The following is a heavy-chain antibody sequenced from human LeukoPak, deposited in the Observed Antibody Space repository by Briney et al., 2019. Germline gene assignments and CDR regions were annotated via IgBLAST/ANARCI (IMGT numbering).Heavy chain of an antibody. CDR3: ARGALGTTLYYYYYYMDV. V-gene: IGHV4-30-2*01. J-gene: IGHJ6*03. CDR2: IYHSGST. CDR1: GGSISSGGYY. Sequence: SETLSLTCTVSGGSISSGGYYWSWIRQPPGKGLEWIGYIYHSGSTYYNPSLKSRVTISVDRSKNQFSLKLSSVTAADTAVYYCARGALGTTLYYYYYYMDVWGKGTTVTVSS. D-gene: IGHD1-7*01.